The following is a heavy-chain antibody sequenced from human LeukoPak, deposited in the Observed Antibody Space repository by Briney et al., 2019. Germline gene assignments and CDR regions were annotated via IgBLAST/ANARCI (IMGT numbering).Heavy chain of an antibody. CDR1: GGSISSSSYY. J-gene: IGHJ5*02. Sequence: KPSETLSLTCTVSGGSISSSSYYWGWIRQPPGKGLEWIGSIYYSGSTYYNPSLKSRVTISVDTSKNQFSLKLSSVTAADTAVYYCARDVRWTSSSWNGGINWFDPWGQGTLVTVSS. CDR3: ARDVRWTSSSWNGGINWFDP. CDR2: IYYSGST. V-gene: IGHV4-39*07. D-gene: IGHD6-13*01.